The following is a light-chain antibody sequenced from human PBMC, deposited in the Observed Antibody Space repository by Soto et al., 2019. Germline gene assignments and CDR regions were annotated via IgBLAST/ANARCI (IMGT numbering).Light chain of an antibody. CDR1: RRAVVGYNY. Sequence: QSARTKPASVSGPLGQPITISCPETRRAVVGYNYVSCYQHNPGKAPKLMIYDVSNRPSGVSNRFSGSKSGNTASLTISGLQAEDEADYYCSSYTSSSTPVFGTGTKLTVL. V-gene: IGLV2-14*03. CDR3: SSYTSSSTPV. J-gene: IGLJ1*01. CDR2: DVS.